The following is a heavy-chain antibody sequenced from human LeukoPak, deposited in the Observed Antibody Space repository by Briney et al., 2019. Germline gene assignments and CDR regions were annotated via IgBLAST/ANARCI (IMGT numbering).Heavy chain of an antibody. CDR2: IYPGDSDT. CDR3: ARHSNYYDSSGYCDY. CDR1: GYSFTSYW. Sequence: GASLKISCKGSGYSFTSYWIGWVRQMPGKGLEGMGIIYPGDSDTRYSPSFQGQVTISADKSISTAYLQWSSLKASDTAMYYCARHSNYYDSSGYCDYWGQGTLVTVSS. D-gene: IGHD3-22*01. V-gene: IGHV5-51*01. J-gene: IGHJ4*02.